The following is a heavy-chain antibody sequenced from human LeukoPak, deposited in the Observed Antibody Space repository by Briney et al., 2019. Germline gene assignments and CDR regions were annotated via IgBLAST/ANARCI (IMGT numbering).Heavy chain of an antibody. Sequence: ASVKVSCKASGYTFTSYGISWVRQAPGQGLEWMGWISAYNGNTNYAQRLQGRVTMTTDTSTSTDYMELRSLRSDDTAVYYCARVREVGATNFYYFDYWGQGTLVTVSS. CDR2: ISAYNGNT. V-gene: IGHV1-18*01. D-gene: IGHD1-26*01. J-gene: IGHJ4*02. CDR3: ARVREVGATNFYYFDY. CDR1: GYTFTSYG.